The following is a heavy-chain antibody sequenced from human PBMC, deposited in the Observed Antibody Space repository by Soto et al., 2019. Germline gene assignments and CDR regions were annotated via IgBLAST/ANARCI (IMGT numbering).Heavy chain of an antibody. CDR3: AKDKPSRYDDHRVFDY. J-gene: IGHJ4*02. Sequence: GWSLRLSCAASGFTFSSYGMTWVRQAPGKGLEWVSSISGSGGSTDYADSVKGRFTISRDNSKNTLYLQMNSLRAEDTAVYYCAKDKPSRYDDHRVFDYWGRGTLVTVSS. V-gene: IGHV3-23*01. D-gene: IGHD5-12*01. CDR1: GFTFSSYG. CDR2: ISGSGGST.